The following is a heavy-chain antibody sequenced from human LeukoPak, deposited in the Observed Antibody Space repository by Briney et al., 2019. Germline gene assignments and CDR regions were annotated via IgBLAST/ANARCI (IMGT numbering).Heavy chain of an antibody. CDR2: IKQDGSEK. V-gene: IGHV3-7*01. CDR1: GFTFSSYW. Sequence: PGGSLRLSCAASGFTFSSYWMSWVRQAPGKGLEWVANIKQDGSEKYYVDSVKGRFTISRDNAKNSLYLQMNSLRAEDTAVYYCAKDQAYDYVWGSEGYYFDYWGQGTLVTVSS. D-gene: IGHD3-16*01. J-gene: IGHJ4*02. CDR3: AKDQAYDYVWGSEGYYFDY.